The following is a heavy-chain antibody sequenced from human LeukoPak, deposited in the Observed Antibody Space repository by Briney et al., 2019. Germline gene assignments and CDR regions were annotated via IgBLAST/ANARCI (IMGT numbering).Heavy chain of an antibody. CDR3: ARGDYVDY. V-gene: IGHV3-48*01. J-gene: IGHJ4*02. Sequence: GGSLRLSCTASGFTFSTYDMNWVRQAPGKGLEWLSYISSSSTTVHYADSVKGRFTISRDNARNSLYLQMNSLRAEETAVYYCARGDYVDYWGQGTLVTVSS. CDR2: ISSSSTTV. CDR1: GFTFSTYD. D-gene: IGHD3-16*01.